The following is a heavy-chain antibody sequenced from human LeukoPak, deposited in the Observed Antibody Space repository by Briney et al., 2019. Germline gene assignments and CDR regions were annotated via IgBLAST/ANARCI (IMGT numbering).Heavy chain of an antibody. J-gene: IGHJ4*02. Sequence: ASVKVSCKASGYTFTGYYMHWVRQAPGQGLEWMGWINPNSGGTNYAQKFQGWVTMTRNTSISTAYMELSSLRSEDTAVYYCARMWGYCSGGSCYDDYWGQGTLVTVSS. CDR2: INPNSGGT. CDR3: ARMWGYCSGGSCYDDY. D-gene: IGHD2-15*01. V-gene: IGHV1-2*04. CDR1: GYTFTGYY.